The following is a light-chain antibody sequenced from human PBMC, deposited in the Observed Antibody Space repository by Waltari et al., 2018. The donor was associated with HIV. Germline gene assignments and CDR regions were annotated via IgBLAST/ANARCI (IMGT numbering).Light chain of an antibody. Sequence: EGVLTQSPATLSLSPGERATLSCRVSQSVNSNYLAWYQQIPGQAPRLLIYGASTRATGIPDRFRGSGSETDFTLTINRLEPEDSAVYYCQQYGRTFGQGTKVEL. CDR3: QQYGRT. J-gene: IGKJ1*01. CDR1: QSVNSNY. CDR2: GAS. V-gene: IGKV3-20*01.